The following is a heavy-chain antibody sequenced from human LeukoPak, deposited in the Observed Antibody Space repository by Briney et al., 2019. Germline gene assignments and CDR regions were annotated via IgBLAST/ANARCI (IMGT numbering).Heavy chain of an antibody. CDR1: GGSISSYY. D-gene: IGHD3-9*01. CDR2: IYYSGST. Sequence: KPSETLSLTCTVSGGSISSYYWSWIRQPPGKGLGWIGYIYYSGSTNYNPSLKSRVTISVDTSKNQFSLKLSSVTAADTAVYYCARDANYDILTGYRIRAFDIWGQGTMVTVSS. V-gene: IGHV4-59*01. J-gene: IGHJ3*02. CDR3: ARDANYDILTGYRIRAFDI.